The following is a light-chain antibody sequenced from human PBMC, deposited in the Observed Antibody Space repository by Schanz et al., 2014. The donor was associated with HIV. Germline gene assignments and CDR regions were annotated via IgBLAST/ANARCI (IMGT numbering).Light chain of an antibody. CDR1: SSNIGAGYD. J-gene: IGLJ3*02. CDR3: QSFDSSLNGVV. Sequence: QSVLTQPPSVSGAPGQRVTISCTGSSSNIGAGYDVHWYQQLPGTAPKLLIYDNNKRPSGIPDRFSGSKSGTSATLGISGLQAEDEADYFCQSFDSSLNGVVFGGGTKLTVL. V-gene: IGLV1-40*01. CDR2: DNN.